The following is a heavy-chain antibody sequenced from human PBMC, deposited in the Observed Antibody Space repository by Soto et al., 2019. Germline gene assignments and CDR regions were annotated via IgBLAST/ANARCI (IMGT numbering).Heavy chain of an antibody. CDR3: ATSEGYSSSWSFDS. CDR2: IYPANFDT. J-gene: IGHJ4*02. Sequence: GESLKISCEGSGYNFAASWIAWLRQMPGKGPVWMVIIYPANFDTRYNPSFRGQVTISADKSINTAFLQWDSLRASDSAMYYRATSEGYSSSWSFDSWGQGTLVTVSS. D-gene: IGHD2-15*01. CDR1: GYNFAASW. V-gene: IGHV5-51*01.